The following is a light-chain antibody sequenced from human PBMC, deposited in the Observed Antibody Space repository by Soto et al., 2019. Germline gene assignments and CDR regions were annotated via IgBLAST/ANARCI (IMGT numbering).Light chain of an antibody. V-gene: IGLV8-61*01. Sequence: QTVVTQEPSFSVSPGGTVTLTCGLTSGSVSTTYYPSWYQQTPGQAPRTLIYSTNIRSSGVPDRFSGSILGNKAALTITGAQAVDESDYHCMLYMGGGLVVFGGGTKVTVL. CDR1: SGSVSTTYY. CDR2: STN. J-gene: IGLJ2*01. CDR3: MLYMGGGLVV.